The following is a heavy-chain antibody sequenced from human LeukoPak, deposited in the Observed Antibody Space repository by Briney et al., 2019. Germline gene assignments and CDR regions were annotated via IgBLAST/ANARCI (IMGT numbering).Heavy chain of an antibody. Sequence: PGGSLRLSCAASGFTFSSYWMSWVRQAPGKGLEWVANIKQDGSEKYYVDSVKGRFTISRDNAKKSLYLQVNSLRPEDTAVYYCARGRGNSSSWYVDYWGQGTLVTVSS. D-gene: IGHD6-13*01. CDR1: GFTFSSYW. V-gene: IGHV3-7*03. CDR2: IKQDGSEK. J-gene: IGHJ4*02. CDR3: ARGRGNSSSWYVDY.